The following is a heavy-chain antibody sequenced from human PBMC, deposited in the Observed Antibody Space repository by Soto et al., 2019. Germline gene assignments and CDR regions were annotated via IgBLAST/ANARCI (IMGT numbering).Heavy chain of an antibody. V-gene: IGHV1-69*13. Sequence: SVKVSCKASGGTFSSYAISWVRQAPGQGLEWMGGIIPIFGTANYAQKFQGRVTITADESTSTAYMELSSLRSEDTAVYYCARFKSWTSTTIDDNWFDPWGQGTLVTVSS. D-gene: IGHD2-2*01. J-gene: IGHJ5*02. CDR1: GGTFSSYA. CDR2: IIPIFGTA. CDR3: ARFKSWTSTTIDDNWFDP.